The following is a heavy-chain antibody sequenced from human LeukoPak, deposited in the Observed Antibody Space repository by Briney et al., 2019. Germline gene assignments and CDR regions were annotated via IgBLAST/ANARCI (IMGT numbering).Heavy chain of an antibody. V-gene: IGHV3-23*01. CDR3: AKDPEQLIGYCSGGTCSLRY. CDR1: GFTFSTFA. Sequence: GGSLRLSCAASGFTFSTFAMSWVRQTPGKGLEWVSTISGSGTSTYFADSVKGRFTISRDNSKNTLYLQMNSLRAEDTAVYYCAKDPEQLIGYCSGGTCSLRYWGQGTLVTVSS. CDR2: ISGSGTST. J-gene: IGHJ4*02. D-gene: IGHD2-15*01.